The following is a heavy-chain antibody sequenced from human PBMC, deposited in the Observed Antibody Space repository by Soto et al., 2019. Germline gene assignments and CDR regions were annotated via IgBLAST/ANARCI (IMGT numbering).Heavy chain of an antibody. CDR2: ISSSGSTI. CDR3: ARVERGITIFGVVIPPFDY. CDR1: GFTFSDYY. J-gene: IGHJ4*02. D-gene: IGHD3-3*01. Sequence: GGSLRLSCAASGFTFSDYYMSWIRQAPGKGLEWVSYISSSGSTIYYADSVKGRFTISRDNAKNSLYLQMNSLRAEDTAVYYCARVERGITIFGVVIPPFDYWGQGSLVTVSS. V-gene: IGHV3-11*01.